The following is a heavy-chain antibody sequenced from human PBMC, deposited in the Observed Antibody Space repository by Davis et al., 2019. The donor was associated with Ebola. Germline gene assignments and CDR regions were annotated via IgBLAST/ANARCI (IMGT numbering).Heavy chain of an antibody. Sequence: PGGSLSLSCAASGFTFSNYAMNWVRQPPGKGLEGVAAISFNETPQYYADSVKGRFTISRDNSEDTLYLQMNSLRTEDTAVYFCARADGFSSSWFLFDHWGQGTLVTVSS. D-gene: IGHD6-13*01. CDR2: ISFNETPQ. V-gene: IGHV3-30*04. CDR3: ARADGFSSSWFLFDH. J-gene: IGHJ4*02. CDR1: GFTFSNYA.